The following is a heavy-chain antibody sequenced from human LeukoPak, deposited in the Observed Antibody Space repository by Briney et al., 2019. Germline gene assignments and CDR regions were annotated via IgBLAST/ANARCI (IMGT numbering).Heavy chain of an antibody. CDR1: GFTFSSYS. J-gene: IGHJ4*02. CDR2: TKQDDSEK. V-gene: IGHV3-7*01. CDR3: ARDLGSPTGSIGY. Sequence: GGSLRLSCAASGFTFSSYSMDWVRQAPEKGLEWVATTKQDDSEKYYVDSVKGRFTISRDNAKNSLYLQMNSLRLEDTAMYYCARDLGSPTGSIGYWGQGILVTVSS. D-gene: IGHD1/OR15-1a*01.